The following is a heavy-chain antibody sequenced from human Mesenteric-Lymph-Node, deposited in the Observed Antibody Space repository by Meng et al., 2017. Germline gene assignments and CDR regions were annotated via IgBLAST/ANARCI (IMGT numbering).Heavy chain of an antibody. CDR3: ARGSSSGGTNYYYAMDV. J-gene: IGHJ6*02. CDR2: ISYSGST. Sequence: SETLSLTCTVSGGSISSYYWSWIRQPPGKGLEWIGRISYSGSTYYNPSLKSRVTISVDTSKNQFSLNLSSVTAADTAVYYCARGSSSGGTNYYYAMDVWGQGTTVTVSS. V-gene: IGHV4-39*07. CDR1: GGSISSYY. D-gene: IGHD6-19*01.